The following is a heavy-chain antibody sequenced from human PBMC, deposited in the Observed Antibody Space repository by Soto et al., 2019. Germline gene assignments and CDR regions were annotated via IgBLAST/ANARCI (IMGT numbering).Heavy chain of an antibody. V-gene: IGHV3-49*04. Sequence: QPGGSLRLSCTASGFTFGDYAMSWVRQAPGKGLEWVGFIRSKAYGGTTEYAASVKGRFTISRDDSKSIAYLQMNSLKTEDTAVYYCTRDQVGVTADWFDTWGQGTLVTVSS. CDR2: IRSKAYGGTT. J-gene: IGHJ5*02. CDR3: TRDQVGVTADWFDT. D-gene: IGHD1-26*01. CDR1: GFTFGDYA.